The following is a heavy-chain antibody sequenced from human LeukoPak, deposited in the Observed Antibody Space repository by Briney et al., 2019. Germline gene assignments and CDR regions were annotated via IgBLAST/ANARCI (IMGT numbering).Heavy chain of an antibody. CDR3: ARGGNIDY. V-gene: IGHV3-48*02. Sequence: GGSLRLSCAASGFTFSSSSMNWVRQAPGKGLEWVSSISSSSSTIFYADSVKGRFTISRDSAKNSVYLQMNSLRDEDTAVYYCARGGNIDYWGQGTLVTVSS. J-gene: IGHJ4*02. D-gene: IGHD3-10*01. CDR1: GFTFSSSS. CDR2: ISSSSSTI.